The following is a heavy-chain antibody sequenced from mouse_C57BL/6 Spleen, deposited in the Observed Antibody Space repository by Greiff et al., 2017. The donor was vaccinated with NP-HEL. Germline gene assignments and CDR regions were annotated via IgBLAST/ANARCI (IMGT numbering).Heavy chain of an antibody. CDR2: IYPSDSET. Sequence: QVQLQQPGAELVRPGSSVKLSCKASGYTFTSYWMDWVKQRPGQGLEWIGNIYPSDSETHYNQKFKDKATLTVDKSSSTAYMQLSSLTSEDSAVYYCARHYGNHFDYWGQGTTLTVSS. D-gene: IGHD2-1*01. CDR1: GYTFTSYW. CDR3: ARHYGNHFDY. J-gene: IGHJ2*01. V-gene: IGHV1-61*01.